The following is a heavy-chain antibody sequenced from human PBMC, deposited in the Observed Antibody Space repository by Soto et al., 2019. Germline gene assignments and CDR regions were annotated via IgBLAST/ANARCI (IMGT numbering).Heavy chain of an antibody. CDR3: AGHYDVLTGLYH. CDR2: IYYSGST. CDR1: GGSISSYY. Sequence: SETLSLTCTVSGGSISSYYWSWIRQPPGKGLEWIGYIYYSGSTNYNPSLKSRVTISVDTSKNQFSLKLSSVTAADTAVYYCAGHYDVLTGLYHWGQGTLVTVSS. J-gene: IGHJ4*02. V-gene: IGHV4-59*01. D-gene: IGHD3-9*01.